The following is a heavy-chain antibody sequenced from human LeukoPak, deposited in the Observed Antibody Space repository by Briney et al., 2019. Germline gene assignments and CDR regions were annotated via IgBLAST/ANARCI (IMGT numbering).Heavy chain of an antibody. CDR1: GFTFSSYA. CDR2: INSDGSST. Sequence: GGSLRLSCAASGFTFSSYAMSWVRHAAGEGLVWVARINSDGSSTSYADSVKGRFTITRDNANNTLYLQMNSLRAEDTAVYYCARVPKKRDGDYGYWGQGTLVTVSS. V-gene: IGHV3-74*01. D-gene: IGHD4-17*01. CDR3: ARVPKKRDGDYGY. J-gene: IGHJ4*02.